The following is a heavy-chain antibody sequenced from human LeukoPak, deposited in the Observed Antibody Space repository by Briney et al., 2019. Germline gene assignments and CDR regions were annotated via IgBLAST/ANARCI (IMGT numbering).Heavy chain of an antibody. CDR2: IRSKAYGGTT. V-gene: IGHV3-49*04. Sequence: GGSLRLSCTASGFTFGDYAMSWVRQAPGKGLEWVGFIRSKAYGGTTEYAASVKGRFTISRDDSKSIAYLQMNSLKTEDTAVYYCTRSYSYGYYFDYWGQGTLVTVSS. CDR3: TRSYSYGYYFDY. D-gene: IGHD5-18*01. J-gene: IGHJ4*02. CDR1: GFTFGDYA.